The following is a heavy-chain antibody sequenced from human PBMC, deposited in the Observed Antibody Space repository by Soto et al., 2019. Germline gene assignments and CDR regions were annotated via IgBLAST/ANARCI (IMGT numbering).Heavy chain of an antibody. D-gene: IGHD5-18*01. Sequence: ASVKVSCKASGVTFSSYSISCVRQAPGQGLEWMGGIIPIFGTANYAQKSQGRVTITADEATSTAYMDLSSLRSEDTAVYYCARDQGRDTDMVTVTRRFDYCGHVPLVTDCS. CDR3: ARDQGRDTDMVTVTRRFDY. J-gene: IGHJ4*01. CDR1: GVTFSSYS. CDR2: IIPIFGTA. V-gene: IGHV1-69*13.